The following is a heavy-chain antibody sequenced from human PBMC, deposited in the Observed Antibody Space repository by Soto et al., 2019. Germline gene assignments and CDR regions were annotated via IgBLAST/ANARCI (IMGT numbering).Heavy chain of an antibody. D-gene: IGHD5-18*01. CDR3: AIGSKMWTHDY. CDR2: ISTGNGNT. V-gene: IGHV1-3*04. CDR1: GYTFTDYA. Sequence: ASVKVSCKASGYTFTDYAMHWVLQAPGQRLEWMGWISTGNGNTKYSQKFQGRVTITRDTSATTAYMELSSLRSEDTAVYYCAIGSKMWTHDYWGQGNPVTVFS. J-gene: IGHJ4*02.